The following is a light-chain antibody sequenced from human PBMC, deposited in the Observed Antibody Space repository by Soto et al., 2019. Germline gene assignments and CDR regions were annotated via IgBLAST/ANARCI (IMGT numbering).Light chain of an antibody. V-gene: IGKV3-11*01. CDR2: DAS. CDR1: RSVSSS. CDR3: QHRTNGLT. Sequence: EIVLTQSPATLSLYPGERATLSCRASRSVSSSLAWYQQKPGQAPRLLIYDASNRATGIPARFSGSGSGTDFTLTISSLEPEDFAVYYCQHRTNGLTFGGGTKVEIK. J-gene: IGKJ4*01.